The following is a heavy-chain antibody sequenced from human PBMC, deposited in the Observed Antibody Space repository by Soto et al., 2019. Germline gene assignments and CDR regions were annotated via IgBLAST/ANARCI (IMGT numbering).Heavy chain of an antibody. J-gene: IGHJ4*02. CDR3: ASSYYDFWSGLV. V-gene: IGHV4-34*09. CDR2: INHSGST. Sequence: PSETLSLTCAVYGGSFSGYYWSWIRQPPGKGLEWIGEINHSGSTYYNPSLKSRVTISVDTSKNQFSLKLSSVTAADTAVYYCASSYYDFWSGLVWGQGTLVTVS. CDR1: GGSFSGYY. D-gene: IGHD3-3*01.